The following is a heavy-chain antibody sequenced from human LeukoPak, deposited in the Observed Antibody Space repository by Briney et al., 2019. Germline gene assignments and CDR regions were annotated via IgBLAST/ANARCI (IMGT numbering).Heavy chain of an antibody. CDR3: VKGLDYSSSQMDS. J-gene: IGHJ4*02. D-gene: IGHD6-6*01. CDR2: INTNGANT. V-gene: IGHV3-64*05. Sequence: PGGSLRLSCAASGFPFNAYWMTWVRQAPGKGLEYVSSINTNGANTYYADSVKGRFTISRDNSRNTVYVQMNSLTPEDTAVYYCVKGLDYSSSQMDSWGQGTLVTVSS. CDR1: GFPFNAYW.